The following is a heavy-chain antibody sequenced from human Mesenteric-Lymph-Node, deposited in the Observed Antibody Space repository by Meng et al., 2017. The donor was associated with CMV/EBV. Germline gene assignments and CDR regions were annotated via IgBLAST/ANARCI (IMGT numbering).Heavy chain of an antibody. CDR2: INPSGGNT. D-gene: IGHD3-3*01. CDR1: GYTFTKYY. J-gene: IGHJ4*02. V-gene: IGHV1-46*01. Sequence: ASVKVSCKASGYTFTKYYIHWVRQAPGQGLEWMATINPSGGNTDYAQKFQGRVTMTRNTSISTAYMELSSLRSEDTAVYYCARSAYYDFWSGQKQDYFDYWGQGTLVTVSS. CDR3: ARSAYYDFWSGQKQDYFDY.